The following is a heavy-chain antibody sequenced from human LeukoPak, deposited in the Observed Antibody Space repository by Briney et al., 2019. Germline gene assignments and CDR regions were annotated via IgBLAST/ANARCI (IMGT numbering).Heavy chain of an antibody. CDR1: SFTFTNYW. Sequence: PGGSLRLSCAAPSFTFTNYWMHWVRQAPGKGLVWVSRINTDASSTTYADSVKGRFTIFRDNAKTTLYLQMNSLRGEDTAVYYCATSPIVTGTPYYFDNWGQGTRVTVSS. CDR3: ATSPIVTGTPYYFDN. V-gene: IGHV3-74*01. D-gene: IGHD3-9*01. CDR2: INTDASST. J-gene: IGHJ4*02.